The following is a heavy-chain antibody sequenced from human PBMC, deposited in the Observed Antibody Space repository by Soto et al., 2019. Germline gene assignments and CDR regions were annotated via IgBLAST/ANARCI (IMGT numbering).Heavy chain of an antibody. V-gene: IGHV1-69*01. CDR2: IIPSFGTA. D-gene: IGHD5-12*01. CDR3: ARGAGEYSGYGGSFDY. CDR1: GGTFSSYA. J-gene: IGHJ4*02. Sequence: QVQLVQSGAEVKKPGSSVKVSCKASGGTFSSYAISWVRQAPGQGLEWMGGIIPSFGTANYAEKFQGRVTLTAAESTSTAYMELSSLRSEDAAVYYCARGAGEYSGYGGSFDYWGQGTLVTVSS.